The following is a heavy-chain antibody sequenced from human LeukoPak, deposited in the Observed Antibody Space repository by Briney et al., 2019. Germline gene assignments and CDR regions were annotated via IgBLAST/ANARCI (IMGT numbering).Heavy chain of an antibody. CDR3: ARGPYDASANDAFDI. D-gene: IGHD3-22*01. J-gene: IGHJ3*02. V-gene: IGHV4-61*02. Sequence: PSETLSLTCTVSGGSISSGTYYWNWIRQPAGKGLEWIGRIYTSGSTNYNPSLKSRVTISVDTSKNQFSLKLTSVTAADTAMYYCARGPYDASANDAFDIWGQGTMDSVSS. CDR1: GGSISSGTYY. CDR2: IYTSGST.